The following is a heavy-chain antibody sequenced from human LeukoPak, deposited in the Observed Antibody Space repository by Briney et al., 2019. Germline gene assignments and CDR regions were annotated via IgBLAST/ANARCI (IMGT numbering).Heavy chain of an antibody. V-gene: IGHV1-18*01. CDR2: ISAYNGNT. Sequence: ASVKVSCKASGYTFTSYGISWVRQAPGQGLEWMGWISAYNGNTNYAQKLQGRVTMTTDTSTSTAYMELRSLRSDDTAVYYCAREVQLWFGDYYYYGMDVWGQGTTVTVSS. CDR3: AREVQLWFGDYYYYGMDV. CDR1: GYTFTSYG. D-gene: IGHD5-18*01. J-gene: IGHJ6*02.